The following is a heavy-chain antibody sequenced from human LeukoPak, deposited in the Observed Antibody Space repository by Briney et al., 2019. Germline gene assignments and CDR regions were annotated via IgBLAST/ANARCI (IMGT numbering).Heavy chain of an antibody. D-gene: IGHD2-21*01. Sequence: GGSLRLSCAASGFTFTSYSMNWVRQAPGKGLEWVSYISSSGSTIYYADSVKGRFTISRDKAKNSLYLKMNSLRAEDTAVYYCARDRPYYSYCFDIWGQGTMVTVSS. V-gene: IGHV3-48*01. CDR2: ISSSGSTI. CDR3: ARDRPYYSYCFDI. J-gene: IGHJ3*02. CDR1: GFTFTSYS.